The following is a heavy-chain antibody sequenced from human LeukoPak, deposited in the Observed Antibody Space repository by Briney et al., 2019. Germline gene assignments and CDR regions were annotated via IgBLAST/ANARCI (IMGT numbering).Heavy chain of an antibody. CDR1: GGSFSGYY. D-gene: IGHD1-26*01. V-gene: IGHV4-34*01. CDR3: ARVLRRGVGATTGLGY. CDR2: INHSGST. J-gene: IGHJ4*02. Sequence: KPSETLSLTCAVYGGSFSGYYWSWIRQPPGKGLEWIGEINHSGSTNYNPSLKSRVTISVDTSKNQFSLKLSSVTAADTAVYYCARVLRRGVGATTGLGYWGQGTLVTVSS.